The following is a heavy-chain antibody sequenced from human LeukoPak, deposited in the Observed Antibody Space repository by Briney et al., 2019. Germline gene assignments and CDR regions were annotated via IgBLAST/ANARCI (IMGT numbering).Heavy chain of an antibody. CDR1: GGSISSSSYY. CDR3: ARAGGYGDYIDY. Sequence: PSETLSLTCTVSGGSISSSSYYWGWIRQPPGKGLEWIGSIYYSGSTYYNPSLKSRVTISVETSKNQFSLKLSSVTAADTAVYYCARAGGYGDYIDYWGQGTLVTVSS. J-gene: IGHJ4*02. D-gene: IGHD4-17*01. CDR2: IYYSGST. V-gene: IGHV4-39*01.